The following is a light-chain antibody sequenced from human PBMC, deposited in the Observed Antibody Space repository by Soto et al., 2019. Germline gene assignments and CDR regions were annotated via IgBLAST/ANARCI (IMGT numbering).Light chain of an antibody. CDR3: QQYTDWPLT. CDR1: QSISSH. Sequence: EIVMTQSPTTLSVAPGERATLSCRASQSISSHLAWYQQKPGQAPRLLIYGASTRATDIAVRFSGSGSGTDFALTISSLQSEDFAVYYCQQYTDWPLTFGGGTKVEIK. CDR2: GAS. J-gene: IGKJ4*01. V-gene: IGKV3-15*01.